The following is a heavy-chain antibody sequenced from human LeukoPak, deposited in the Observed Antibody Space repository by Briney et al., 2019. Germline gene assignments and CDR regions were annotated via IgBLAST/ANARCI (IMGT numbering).Heavy chain of an antibody. CDR3: VKGGKQLEPFDY. CDR1: GGTFSSYA. D-gene: IGHD1-1*01. V-gene: IGHV1-69*13. Sequence: ASVKVSCKASGGTFSSYAIGWVRQAPGQGLEWMGGIIPIFGTANYAQKFQGRVTITADESTSTAYMELSSLRAEDTAVYYCVKGGKQLEPFDYWGQGTLVTVSS. CDR2: IIPIFGTA. J-gene: IGHJ4*02.